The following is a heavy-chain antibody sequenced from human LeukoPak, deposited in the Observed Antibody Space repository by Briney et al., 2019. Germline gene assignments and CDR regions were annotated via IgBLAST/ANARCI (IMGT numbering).Heavy chain of an antibody. CDR3: AKDPSDLGGSGSYNYFDC. CDR1: GFTFRSYW. CDR2: IDLDGSST. J-gene: IGHJ4*02. Sequence: GGSLRLSCAASGFTFRSYWMHWVRQAPGKGLEWVSRIDLDGSSTFADSVKGRLTMSRDNSKNTLYLQMKTLRAEDTAVYYCAKDPSDLGGSGSYNYFDCWGQGTLVTVSS. D-gene: IGHD3-10*01. V-gene: IGHV3-74*01.